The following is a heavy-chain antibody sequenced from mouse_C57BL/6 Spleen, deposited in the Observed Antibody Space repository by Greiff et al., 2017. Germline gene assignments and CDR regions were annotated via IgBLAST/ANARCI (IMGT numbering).Heavy chain of an antibody. V-gene: IGHV1-81*01. CDR3: ARGDDGYPAWFAY. CDR2: IYPRSGNT. CDR1: GYTFTSYG. Sequence: VQLQQSGAELARPGASVKLSCKASGYTFTSYGISWVKQRTGQGLEWIGEIYPRSGNTYYNEKFKGKATLTADKSSSTAYMGLRSLTSEDSAVYFCARGDDGYPAWFAYWGQGTLVTVSA. J-gene: IGHJ3*01. D-gene: IGHD2-3*01.